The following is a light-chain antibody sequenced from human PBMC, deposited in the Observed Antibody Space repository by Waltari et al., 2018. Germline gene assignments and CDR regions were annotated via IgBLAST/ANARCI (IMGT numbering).Light chain of an antibody. V-gene: IGLV1-51*01. CDR3: GAWDSSLSVWV. J-gene: IGLJ3*02. CDR1: SSNIGRSY. CDR2: DNN. Sequence: QSVLTQPPSVSAAPGQKVTISCSGSSSNIGRSYVSWYQQVPGTAPKLLIFDNNKRPSGVSDQFSGSKSGTSTSLAITGLQTGDEADYYCGAWDSSLSVWVFGGGTRLTVL.